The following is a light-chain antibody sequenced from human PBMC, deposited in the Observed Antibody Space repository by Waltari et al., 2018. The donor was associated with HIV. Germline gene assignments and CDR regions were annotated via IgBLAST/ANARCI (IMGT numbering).Light chain of an antibody. V-gene: IGLV3-21*02. CDR2: ADS. Sequence: SYVLTQPPSVSVAPGQTARITCGGNSVGSKSVHWYQQKSGQAPVLVVYADSDRPSVSPERFSGSNSGNTATLTISRVEDGDEADYYCQVCVDNSVIFAGGTRLSVL. CDR3: QVCVDNSVI. J-gene: IGLJ2*01. CDR1: SVGSKS.